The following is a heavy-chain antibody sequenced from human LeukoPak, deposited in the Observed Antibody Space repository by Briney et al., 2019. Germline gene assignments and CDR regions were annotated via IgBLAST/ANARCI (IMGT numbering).Heavy chain of an antibody. CDR3: ARTHVDTANYDY. CDR2: ISGSGGST. CDR1: GFTFSSYA. V-gene: IGHV3-23*01. Sequence: GGSLRLSCAASGFTFSSYAMSWVRQAPGKGVEWVSAISGSGGSTYYADSVKGRFTISRDNSKNTLYLQMNSLRAEDTAVYYCARTHVDTANYDYWGQGTLVTVSS. J-gene: IGHJ4*02. D-gene: IGHD5-18*01.